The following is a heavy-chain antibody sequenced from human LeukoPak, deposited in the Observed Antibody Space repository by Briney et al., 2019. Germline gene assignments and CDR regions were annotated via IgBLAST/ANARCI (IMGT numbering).Heavy chain of an antibody. CDR1: GGTFSSYA. CDR3: ARGWDGGVPAAMSEEGDY. D-gene: IGHD2-2*01. J-gene: IGHJ4*02. Sequence: GASVKVSCKASGGTFSSYAISWVRQAPGQGLEWMGGIIPIFGTANYAQKFQGRVTITADKSTSTAYMELSSLRSEDTAVYYCARGWDGGVPAAMSEEGDYWGQGTLVTVSS. V-gene: IGHV1-69*06. CDR2: IIPIFGTA.